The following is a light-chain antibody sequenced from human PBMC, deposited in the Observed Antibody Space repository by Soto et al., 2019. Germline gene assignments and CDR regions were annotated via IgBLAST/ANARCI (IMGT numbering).Light chain of an antibody. V-gene: IGLV1-40*01. Sequence: QSVLTQTPSASGTPGQSVTISCTGSSSNIGAGYDVHWYQQLPGTAPKLLIYGNDNRPSGIPDRFSGSKSGTSASLAITGLQAEDEADYYCQSYDGNLSGSVFGGRTKLTVL. CDR2: GND. J-gene: IGLJ2*01. CDR1: SSNIGAGYD. CDR3: QSYDGNLSGSV.